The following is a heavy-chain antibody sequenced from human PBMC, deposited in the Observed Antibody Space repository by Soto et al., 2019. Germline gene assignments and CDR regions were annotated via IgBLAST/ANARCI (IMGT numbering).Heavy chain of an antibody. V-gene: IGHV3-23*01. D-gene: IGHD2-2*01. CDR1: GFTFGCYS. J-gene: IGHJ6*02. CDR2: TRSNGEYT. CDR3: AKASQSVAVSAARGYGIDV. Sequence: PAESLSLSCAGSGFTFGCYSMTWVRQSPRKVLEWVSTTRSNGEYTYYSNSVKGRFTVSSDNSKNTLYLKRSSLRAEDTAIYYCAKASQSVAVSAARGYGIDVWTHGTTVTVS.